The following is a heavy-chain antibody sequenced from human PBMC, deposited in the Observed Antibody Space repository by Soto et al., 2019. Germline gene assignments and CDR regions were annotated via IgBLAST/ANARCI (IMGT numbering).Heavy chain of an antibody. CDR1: GFSISSYW. CDR2: IFPGDPAV. J-gene: IGHJ6*02. CDR3: ARSIVSGLMFPPGLDV. D-gene: IGHD2-21*01. V-gene: IGHV5-51*01. Sequence: GESLKISFECSGFSISSYWLCWGRQMRGKRLEWVGIIFPGDPAVRYNPSFQGEVTITADTTINTYYLQCTSLKAYATATYYCARSIVSGLMFPPGLDVWGQGTTVTVSS.